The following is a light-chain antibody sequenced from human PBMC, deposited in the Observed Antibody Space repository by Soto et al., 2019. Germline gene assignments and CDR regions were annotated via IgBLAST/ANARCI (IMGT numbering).Light chain of an antibody. CDR1: QSISSW. Sequence: DIQMTQSPSTLSASVGDRVTITCRASQSISSWLAWYQQKPGKAPNLLIYDASSLESGVPSRFSGSRSGTEFTLTINSLQPDDFATYFCQQYKTSLYSFGQGTKVDI. V-gene: IGKV1-5*01. CDR3: QQYKTSLYS. J-gene: IGKJ2*01. CDR2: DAS.